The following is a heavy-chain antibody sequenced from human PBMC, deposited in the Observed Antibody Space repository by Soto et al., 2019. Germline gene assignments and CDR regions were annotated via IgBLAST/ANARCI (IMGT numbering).Heavy chain of an antibody. J-gene: IGHJ5*02. CDR1: GGSISSGGYY. V-gene: IGHV4-31*03. CDR2: IYYSGST. CDR3: ARELHRGDWFDP. D-gene: IGHD5-18*01. Sequence: SETLSLTCTVSGGSISSGGYYWSWIRQHPGKGLEWIGYIYYSGSTYYNPSLKSRVTISVDTSKNQFSLKLSSVTAADTAVYYCARELHRGDWFDPWGQGTLVTVSS.